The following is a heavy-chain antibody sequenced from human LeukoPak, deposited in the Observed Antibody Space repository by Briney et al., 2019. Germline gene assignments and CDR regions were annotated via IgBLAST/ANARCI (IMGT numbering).Heavy chain of an antibody. V-gene: IGHV1-2*02. CDR2: INPNSGGT. CDR1: GYTFTGYY. J-gene: IGHJ2*01. Sequence: ASVKVSCKASGYTFTGYYMHWVRQAPGQGLEWMGWINPNSGGTNYAQKFQGRVTMTRNTSISTAYMELSSLRSEDTAVYYCARGPVTWYSSGWYSDWYFDLWGRGTLVTVSS. CDR3: ARGPVTWYSSGWYSDWYFDL. D-gene: IGHD6-19*01.